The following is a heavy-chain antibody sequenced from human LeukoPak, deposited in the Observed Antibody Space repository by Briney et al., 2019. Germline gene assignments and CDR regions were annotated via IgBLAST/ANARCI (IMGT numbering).Heavy chain of an antibody. J-gene: IGHJ4*02. CDR3: ARASGGNSGSNY. V-gene: IGHV3-74*01. CDR2: INSDGSST. CDR1: GFTFSSYW. D-gene: IGHD4-23*01. Sequence: GGSLRLSCTASGFTFSSYWMHWVRQAPGKGLVWVSRINSDGSSTSYVDSVKGRFTISRDNAKNTLYLQMNSLRAEDTAVYYCARASGGNSGSNYWGQGTLVTISS.